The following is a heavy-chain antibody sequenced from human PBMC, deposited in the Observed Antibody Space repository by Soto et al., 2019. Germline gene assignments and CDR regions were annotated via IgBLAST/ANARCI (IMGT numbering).Heavy chain of an antibody. CDR2: IWYDGSNK. Sequence: SLRLSCAASGFTFSSYGMHWVRQAPGKGLEWVAVIWYDGSNKYYADSVKGRFTISRDNSKNTLYLQMNSLRAEDTAVYYCARIGGIGPHDAFDIWGQGTMVTVSS. CDR3: ARIGGIGPHDAFDI. D-gene: IGHD2-15*01. V-gene: IGHV3-33*01. J-gene: IGHJ3*02. CDR1: GFTFSSYG.